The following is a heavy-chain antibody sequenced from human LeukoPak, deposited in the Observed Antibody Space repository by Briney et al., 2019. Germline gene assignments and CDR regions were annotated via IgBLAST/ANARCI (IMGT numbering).Heavy chain of an antibody. CDR3: ARGSRAVAGTYYGMDV. D-gene: IGHD6-19*01. Sequence: SETLSLTCAVYGGSFSGYYWSWIRQPPGKGLEWIGEINHSGSTNYNPSLKSRVTISVDTPKNQFSLKLSSVTAADTAVYYCARGSRAVAGTYYGMDVWGKGTTVTVSS. CDR2: INHSGST. CDR1: GGSFSGYY. J-gene: IGHJ6*04. V-gene: IGHV4-34*01.